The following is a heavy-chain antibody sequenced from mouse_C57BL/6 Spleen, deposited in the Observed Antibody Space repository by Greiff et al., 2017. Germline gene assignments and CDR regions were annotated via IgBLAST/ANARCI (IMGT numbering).Heavy chain of an antibody. CDR3: ARSGSGYYFDY. CDR2: IYPGDGDT. V-gene: IGHV1-80*01. Sequence: VKLMESGAELVKPGASVKISCKASGYAFSSYWMNWVKQRPGKGLEWIGQIYPGDGDTNYNGKFKGKATLTADKSSSTAYMQLSSLTSEDSAVYFCARSGSGYYFDYWGQGTTLTVSS. CDR1: GYAFSSYW. D-gene: IGHD3-2*02. J-gene: IGHJ2*01.